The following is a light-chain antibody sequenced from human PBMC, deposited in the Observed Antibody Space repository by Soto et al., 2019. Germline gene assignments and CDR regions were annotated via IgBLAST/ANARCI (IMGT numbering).Light chain of an antibody. CDR2: KAS. CDR3: QQYNSYSPEPYT. J-gene: IGKJ2*01. CDR1: QSISSW. V-gene: IGKV1-5*03. Sequence: DIQMTQSPSTLSASVGDRVTITCRASQSISSWLAWYQQKPGKAPKLLIYKASSLESGVPSRFRGSGSGTEFTLTISSLQPDDFATYYCQQYNSYSPEPYTFGQGTKLEIK.